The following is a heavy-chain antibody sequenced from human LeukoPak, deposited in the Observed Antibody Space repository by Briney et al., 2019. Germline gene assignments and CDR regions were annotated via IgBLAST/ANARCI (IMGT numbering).Heavy chain of an antibody. CDR3: ARDRPETTVTSLDY. J-gene: IGHJ4*02. CDR1: GYTFTGYY. CDR2: INPNSGGT. V-gene: IGHV1-2*02. D-gene: IGHD4-17*01. Sequence: ASVKVSCKASGYTFTGYYMHGVRQAPGQGLEWMGWINPNSGGTNYAQKFQGRVTMTRDTSINTAYMELSRLRSDDTAVYYCARDRPETTVTSLDYWGQGTLVTVSS.